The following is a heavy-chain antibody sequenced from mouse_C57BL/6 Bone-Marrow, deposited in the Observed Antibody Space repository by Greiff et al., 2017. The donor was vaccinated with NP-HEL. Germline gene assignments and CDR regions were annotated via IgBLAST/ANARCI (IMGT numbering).Heavy chain of an antibody. J-gene: IGHJ3*01. Sequence: VKLVESGPGLVQPSQSLSITCTVSGFSLTSYGVHWVRQSPGKGLEWLGVLWSGGSTDYHAAFISRLSISKDNSKSQVFFKMNSLQADDTAIYYCARKDDGYYSWFAYWGQGTLVTVSA. V-gene: IGHV2-2*01. D-gene: IGHD2-3*01. CDR2: LWSGGST. CDR1: GFSLTSYG. CDR3: ARKDDGYYSWFAY.